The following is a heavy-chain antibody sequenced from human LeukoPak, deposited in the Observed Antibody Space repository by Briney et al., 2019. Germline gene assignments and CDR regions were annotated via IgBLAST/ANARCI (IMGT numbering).Heavy chain of an antibody. Sequence: SETPSLTCTVSGGSISSSSYYWGWIRQPPGKGLEWIGSIYYSGSTYYNPSLKSRVTISVDTSKNQFSLKLSSVTAADTAVYYCARVHDYGINWGQGTLVTVSS. CDR2: IYYSGST. CDR1: GGSISSSSYY. J-gene: IGHJ4*02. D-gene: IGHD4-17*01. CDR3: ARVHDYGIN. V-gene: IGHV4-39*01.